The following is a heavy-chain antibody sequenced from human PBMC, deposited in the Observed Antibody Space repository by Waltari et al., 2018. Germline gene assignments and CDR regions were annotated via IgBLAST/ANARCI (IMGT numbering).Heavy chain of an antibody. J-gene: IGHJ4*02. D-gene: IGHD6-19*01. V-gene: IGHV3-9*03. CDR1: GFTFDAYA. CDR2: ISVNSGSI. Sequence: EVQLVESGGGLVQPGRSLRLSCAASGFTFDAYAMPWVRQAPGTGLEWVSGISVNSGSIGYADSVDGRFTISRDNAKNSLYLQMNSLRAEDMALYYCAKSVAGTRGYFDYWGQGTLVTVSS. CDR3: AKSVAGTRGYFDY.